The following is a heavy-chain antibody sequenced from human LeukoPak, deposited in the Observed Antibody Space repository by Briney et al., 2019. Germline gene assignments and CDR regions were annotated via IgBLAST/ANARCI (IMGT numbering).Heavy chain of an antibody. CDR3: ARVTGGYNLVDY. V-gene: IGHV3-74*01. Sequence: GGSLRLSCAASGFTSSNYGMDWVRQAPGKGLVWVSRISDAGAHTFYADSVKGRFAMSRDNAKNTLYLQMNSLRAEDTAVYYCARVTGGYNLVDYWGQGTLVTVSS. D-gene: IGHD5-24*01. CDR1: GFTSSNYG. J-gene: IGHJ4*02. CDR2: ISDAGAHT.